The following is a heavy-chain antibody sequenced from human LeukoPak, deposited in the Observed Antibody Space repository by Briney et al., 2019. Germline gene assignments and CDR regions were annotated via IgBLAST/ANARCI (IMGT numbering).Heavy chain of an antibody. CDR1: GYSISSGYY. J-gene: IGHJ4*02. CDR3: ARVGNWNYNYFDY. D-gene: IGHD1-7*01. V-gene: IGHV4-38-2*02. CDR2: IYHSGIT. Sequence: SETLSLTCTVSGYSISSGYYWGWIRQPPGKGLEWIGSIYHSGITYYNPSLKSRVTISVDTSKNQFSLKLSPVTAADRAVYYCARVGNWNYNYFDYWGQGTLVTVSS.